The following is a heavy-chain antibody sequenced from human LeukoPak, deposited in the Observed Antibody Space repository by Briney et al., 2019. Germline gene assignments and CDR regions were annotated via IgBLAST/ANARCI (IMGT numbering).Heavy chain of an antibody. D-gene: IGHD3-9*01. V-gene: IGHV1-2*02. CDR2: INPNSGGT. CDR3: ARDSGYFDWLPDY. CDR1: GYTFTSYG. Sequence: GASVKVSCKASGYTFTSYGITWVRQAPGQGLEWMGWINPNSGGTNYAQKFQGRVTMTRDTSISTAYMELSRLRSDDTAVYYCARDSGYFDWLPDYWGQGTLVTVSS. J-gene: IGHJ4*02.